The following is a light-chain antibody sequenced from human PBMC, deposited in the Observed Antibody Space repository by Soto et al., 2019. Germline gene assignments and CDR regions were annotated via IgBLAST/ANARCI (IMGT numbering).Light chain of an antibody. CDR2: SVS. Sequence: VLTQSPDTLSVSPGDRATLSCRANQRASRQYLSWYQQRPGQPPRLLIYSVSMRADGIPDRFSGSGSGSEFTLTINRLEPEDFAVYYCQDFDSPQWTFGQGTK. V-gene: IGKV3-20*01. CDR1: QRASRQY. CDR3: QDFDSPQWT. J-gene: IGKJ1*01.